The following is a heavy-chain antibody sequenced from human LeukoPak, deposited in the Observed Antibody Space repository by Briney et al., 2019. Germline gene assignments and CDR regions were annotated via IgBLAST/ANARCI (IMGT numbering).Heavy chain of an antibody. D-gene: IGHD4-23*01. CDR2: IYPGDSDT. CDR3: ARLGVLRWYPYYFDY. Sequence: GESLKISCKGSGYSFTSYWIGWVRQMPGKGLEWMGIIYPGDSDTRYSPSFQGRVTISADKSISTAYLQWSSLKASDTAMYYCARLGVLRWYPYYFDYWGLGTLVTVSS. J-gene: IGHJ4*02. CDR1: GYSFTSYW. V-gene: IGHV5-51*01.